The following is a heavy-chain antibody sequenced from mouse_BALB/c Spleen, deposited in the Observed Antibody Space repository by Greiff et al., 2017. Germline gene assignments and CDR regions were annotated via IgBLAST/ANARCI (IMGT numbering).Heavy chain of an antibody. Sequence: QVQLQQSGPELVRPGVSVKISCKGSGYTFTDYAMHWVQQSHATSLEWIGVISTYYGNTNYNQKFKGKATMTVDKSSSTAYMELARLTSEDSAIYYCAREDDGYFYAMDYWGQGTSVTVAS. CDR3: AREDDGYFYAMDY. CDR2: ISTYYGNT. V-gene: IGHV1S137*01. CDR1: GYTFTDYA. J-gene: IGHJ4*01. D-gene: IGHD2-3*01.